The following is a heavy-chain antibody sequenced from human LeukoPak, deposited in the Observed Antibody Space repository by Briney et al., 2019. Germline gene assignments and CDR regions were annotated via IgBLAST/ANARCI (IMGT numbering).Heavy chain of an antibody. J-gene: IGHJ2*01. V-gene: IGHV4-59*12. CDR3: AREPVYSSSFGRRGRYFDL. D-gene: IGHD6-13*01. Sequence: KPSETLSLTCTVSGGSISSYYWSWIRQPPGKGLEWIGYIYYSGSTNYNPSLKSRVTISVDTSKNQFSLKLSSVTAADTAVYYCAREPVYSSSFGRRGRYFDLWGRGTLVTVSS. CDR2: IYYSGST. CDR1: GGSISSYY.